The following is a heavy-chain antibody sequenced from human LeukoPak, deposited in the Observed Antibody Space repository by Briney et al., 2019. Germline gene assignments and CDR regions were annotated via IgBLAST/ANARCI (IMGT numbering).Heavy chain of an antibody. CDR3: ARDDYGNWFDP. CDR2: VYYSGGT. D-gene: IGHD4-17*01. Sequence: SETLSLTCTLSGPSISIGGYYWSWIRQHPGKGLEWIGYVYYSGGTYYNPSLKSRVTISIDTSRNQFPLKLSSVTAADTAIYYCARDDYGNWFDPWGQGTLVIVSS. J-gene: IGHJ5*02. CDR1: GPSISIGGYY. V-gene: IGHV4-31*03.